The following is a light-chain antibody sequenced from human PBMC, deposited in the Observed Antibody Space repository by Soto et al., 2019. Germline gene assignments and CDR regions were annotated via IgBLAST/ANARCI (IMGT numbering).Light chain of an antibody. Sequence: ILLTPCPGTLSPSPVSRGTLSCRASQSVSRNLAWYQQKPGQAPRLLIYGASTRATGIPARFSGSGSGTDFTLTISRLEPEDFAVYYCQQRSKWTWKFGQGTKVEIK. V-gene: IGKV3-11*01. CDR3: QQRSKWTWK. CDR1: QSVSRN. J-gene: IGKJ1*01. CDR2: GAS.